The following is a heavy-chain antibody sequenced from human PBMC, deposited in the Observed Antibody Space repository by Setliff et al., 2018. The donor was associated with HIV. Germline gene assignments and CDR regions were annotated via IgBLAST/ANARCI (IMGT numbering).Heavy chain of an antibody. J-gene: IGHJ3*02. D-gene: IGHD2-15*01. V-gene: IGHV4-4*08. CDR1: GGPMSGYY. CDR2: IYSSGTT. Sequence: PSETLSLTCTVSGGPMSGYYWSWLRQSPVKGLEWIGYIYSSGTTNYNPSFKSRVSISLDTSRSQFSLMLSSVTAADTAIYYCAKYWRASGTYVFDIWGLGTMVTLS. CDR3: AKYWRASGTYVFDI.